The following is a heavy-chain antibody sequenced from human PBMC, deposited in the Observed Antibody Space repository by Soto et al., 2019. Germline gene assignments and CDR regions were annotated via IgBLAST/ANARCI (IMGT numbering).Heavy chain of an antibody. CDR2: INAGNGNT. CDR3: ARSGRSLYDILTGFFKDWFDP. CDR1: GYAFTSYA. D-gene: IGHD3-9*01. Sequence: ASVKVSCKASGYAFTSYAMHWVRQAPGQRLEWMGWINAGNGNTKYSQKFQGRVTITRDTSASTAYMELSRLRSDDTAVYYCARSGRSLYDILTGFFKDWFDPWGQGTLVTVSS. V-gene: IGHV1-3*01. J-gene: IGHJ5*02.